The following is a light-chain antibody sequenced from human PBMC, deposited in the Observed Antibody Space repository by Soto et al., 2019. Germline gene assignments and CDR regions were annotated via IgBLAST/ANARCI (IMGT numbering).Light chain of an antibody. Sequence: QSALTQPPSASGSPGQSVTISCTGTSSDAGGYNYVSWYQQHPGKAPKLMIYEVSKRPSGVPDRFSGSKSGNTASLTVSGLQAEDEADYYCSSYAGSSNVEGYVFGTGTKLTVL. J-gene: IGLJ1*01. CDR2: EVS. V-gene: IGLV2-8*01. CDR1: SSDAGGYNY. CDR3: SSYAGSSNVEGYV.